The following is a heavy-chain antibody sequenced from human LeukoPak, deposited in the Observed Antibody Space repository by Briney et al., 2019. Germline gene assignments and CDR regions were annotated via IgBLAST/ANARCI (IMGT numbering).Heavy chain of an antibody. V-gene: IGHV3-48*01. CDR3: ARGFSVTTNYYSYGMDV. D-gene: IGHD4-11*01. Sequence: GGSLRLSCAASGFTFSRYSMNWVRQAPGKGLEWVSYICSSSRTMYYAGSVKGRFTISRDNSKNTLYLQMNSLRAEDTAVYYCARGFSVTTNYYSYGMDVWGQGTTVTVSS. CDR2: ICSSSRTM. CDR1: GFTFSRYS. J-gene: IGHJ6*02.